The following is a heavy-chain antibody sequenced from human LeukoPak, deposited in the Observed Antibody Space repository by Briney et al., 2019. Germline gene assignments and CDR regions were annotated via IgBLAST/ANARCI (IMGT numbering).Heavy chain of an antibody. V-gene: IGHV1-18*01. J-gene: IGHJ4*02. CDR2: ISGYNGNT. CDR3: ARDGYFDY. Sequence: APVKPCCTASGYTFSTYGIAWVRQSPGQGLEWMGWISGYNGNTNYAQKFQGRVTMTTDTTTTTAYMELRSLRSDDTAVYYCARDGYFDYWGQGDLGSASS. CDR1: GYTFSTYG.